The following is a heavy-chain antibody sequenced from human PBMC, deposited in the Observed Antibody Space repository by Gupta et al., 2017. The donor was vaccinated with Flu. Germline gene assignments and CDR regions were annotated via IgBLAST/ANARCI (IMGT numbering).Heavy chain of an antibody. CDR2: SIGSGGST. V-gene: IGHV3-23*01. J-gene: IGHJ4*02. D-gene: IGHD1-26*01. CDR3: AKDEGGPRATIVGATSDY. CDR1: GSTLRSYA. Sequence: EVQLLESGGGSVRPGGAIQPPCEAAGSTLRSYASIWTPTAPGKGLEGVSASIGSGGSTYYADSVKGRFTISRDNSKNTLYMQMNSLRAEDTAGYYCAKDEGGPRATIVGATSDYWGQGTLVTVSS.